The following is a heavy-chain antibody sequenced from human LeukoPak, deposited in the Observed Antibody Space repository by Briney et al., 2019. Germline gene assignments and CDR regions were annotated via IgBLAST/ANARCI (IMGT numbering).Heavy chain of an antibody. D-gene: IGHD2-2*02. V-gene: IGHV4-30-4*01. J-gene: IGHJ4*02. CDR2: IYYSGST. CDR1: GGSISSGDYY. Sequence: SETLSLTCTVSGGSISSGDYYWSWIRQPPGKGLEWIGYIYYSGSTYYNPSLKSRVTISVDTSKNQFSLKLSSVTAADTAVYYCARDPGYCSSTSCYTDYWGQGTLVTVSS. CDR3: ARDPGYCSSTSCYTDY.